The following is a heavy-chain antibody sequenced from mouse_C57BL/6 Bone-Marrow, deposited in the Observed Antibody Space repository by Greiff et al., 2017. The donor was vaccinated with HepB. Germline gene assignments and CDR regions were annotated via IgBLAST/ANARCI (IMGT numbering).Heavy chain of an antibody. D-gene: IGHD2-4*01. J-gene: IGHJ3*01. V-gene: IGHV1-19*01. CDR2: FNPYNGGT. CDR3: AIIYYDYDGFAY. CDR1: GYTFTDYY. Sequence: VQLQQSGPVLVKPGASVKMSCKASGYTFTDYYMNWVKQSHGKSLEWIGVFNPYNGGTSYNQKFKGKATLTVDKSSSTAYMELNSLTSEDSAVYYCAIIYYDYDGFAYWGQGTLVTVSA.